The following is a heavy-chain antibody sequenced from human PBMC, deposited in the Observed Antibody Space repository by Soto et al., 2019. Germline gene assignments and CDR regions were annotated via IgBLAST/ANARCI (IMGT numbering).Heavy chain of an antibody. V-gene: IGHV3-30*18. CDR1: GLTFSSYG. Sequence: PGGSLRISCAASGLTFSSYGMHWVRQAPGKGLEWVAVISYDGSNKYYADSVKGRFTISRDNSKNTLYLQMNSLRAEDTAVYYCAKVRATNYYYSGMDVWGQGTTVTVSS. CDR3: AKVRATNYYYSGMDV. CDR2: ISYDGSNK. D-gene: IGHD5-12*01. J-gene: IGHJ6*02.